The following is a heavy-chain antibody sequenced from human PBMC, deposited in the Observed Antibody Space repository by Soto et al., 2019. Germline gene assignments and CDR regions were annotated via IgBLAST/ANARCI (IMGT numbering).Heavy chain of an antibody. J-gene: IGHJ5*02. CDR3: ARGYSSSWYSESNWFDP. V-gene: IGHV4-59*01. D-gene: IGHD6-13*01. CDR1: GGSISSYY. Sequence: SETLSLTCTVSGGSISSYYWSWIRQPPGKGLEWIGYIYYSGSTNYNPSLKSRVTISVDTSKNQFSLKLSSVTAADTAVYYCARGYSSSWYSESNWFDPWGQGTLVTVSS. CDR2: IYYSGST.